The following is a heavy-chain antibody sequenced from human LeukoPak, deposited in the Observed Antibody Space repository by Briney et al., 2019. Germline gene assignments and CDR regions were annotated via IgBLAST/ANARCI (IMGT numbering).Heavy chain of an antibody. D-gene: IGHD3-3*01. J-gene: IGHJ6*03. Sequence: GASVKVSCKASGGTFSNYAISWVRQAPGQGLEWMGGIIPIFGTANYAQKFQGRVTITTDESTSTAYMELSSLRSEDTAVYYCAREARTITIFGVTNEYYMDVWGKGTTVTVSS. V-gene: IGHV1-69*05. CDR3: AREARTITIFGVTNEYYMDV. CDR1: GGTFSNYA. CDR2: IIPIFGTA.